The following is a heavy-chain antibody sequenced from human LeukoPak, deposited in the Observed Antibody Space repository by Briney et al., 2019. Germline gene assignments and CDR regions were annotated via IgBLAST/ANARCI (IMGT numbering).Heavy chain of an antibody. J-gene: IGHJ4*02. CDR3: ARGLKAYCGGDCYPHGRFSYYFDY. D-gene: IGHD2-21*02. V-gene: IGHV1-8*01. CDR2: MNPNSGNT. Sequence: ASVKVSCKASGYTFTSYDINWVRQATGQGLEWMGWMNPNSGNTGYAQKFQGRVTMTRNTSISTAYMELSSLRSEDTAVYYCARGLKAYCGGDCYPHGRFSYYFDYWGQGTLVTVSS. CDR1: GYTFTSYD.